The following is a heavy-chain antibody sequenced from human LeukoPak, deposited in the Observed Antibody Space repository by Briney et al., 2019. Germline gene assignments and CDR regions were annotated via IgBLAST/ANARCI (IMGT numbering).Heavy chain of an antibody. V-gene: IGHV3-23*01. Sequence: PGGSLRLSRAASGFTFSSYAMSWVRQAPGKGLEWVSGISGSGSSTYYADSVKGRFTISRDNSKNTLYLQMNSLRAEDTAVYYCAKGQGYGGNSAIGDDYWGQGTLVTVSS. CDR1: GFTFSSYA. CDR3: AKGQGYGGNSAIGDDY. CDR2: ISGSGSST. D-gene: IGHD4-23*01. J-gene: IGHJ4*02.